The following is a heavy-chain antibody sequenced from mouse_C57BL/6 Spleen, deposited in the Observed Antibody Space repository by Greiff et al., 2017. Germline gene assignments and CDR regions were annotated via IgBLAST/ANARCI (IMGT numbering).Heavy chain of an antibody. CDR1: GYAFTNYL. Sequence: VKLQESGAELVRPGTSVKVSCKASGYAFTNYLIEWVKQRPGQGLEWIGVINPGSGGTNYNEKFKGKATLTADKSSSTAYMQLSSLTSEDSAVYFCARGTYGNPYFDYWGQGTTLTVSS. CDR2: INPGSGGT. V-gene: IGHV1-54*01. J-gene: IGHJ2*01. CDR3: ARGTYGNPYFDY. D-gene: IGHD2-10*02.